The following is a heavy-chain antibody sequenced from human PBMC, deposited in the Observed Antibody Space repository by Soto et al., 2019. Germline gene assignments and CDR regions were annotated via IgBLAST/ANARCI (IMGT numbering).Heavy chain of an antibody. Sequence: QVQLVESGGGVVQPGRSLRLSCAASGFTFNSYGMHWVRQGPGNGLEWVAFISYDSTKTYYADSVKGRFTISRDNSNSALYVQMNSLTGEDTAVYYCARRDSHGFFRYFDNWGQGTLVTVSS. CDR3: ARRDSHGFFRYFDN. CDR2: ISYDSTKT. J-gene: IGHJ4*02. D-gene: IGHD3-10*01. V-gene: IGHV3-30*03. CDR1: GFTFNSYG.